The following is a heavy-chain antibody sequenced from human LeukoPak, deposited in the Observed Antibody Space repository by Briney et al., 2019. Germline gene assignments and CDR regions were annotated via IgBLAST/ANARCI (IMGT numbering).Heavy chain of an antibody. CDR1: GGSISSSSYY. D-gene: IGHD3-16*02. Sequence: SETLSLTCTVSGGSISSSSYYWGWIRQSPGKGLEWIGSIYYSGSTYYNPSLKSRVTISVDTSKNQFSLKLSSVTAADTAVYYCARRGYDYVWGSYRFFDYWGQGTLVTVSS. V-gene: IGHV4-39*01. CDR3: ARRGYDYVWGSYRFFDY. CDR2: IYYSGST. J-gene: IGHJ4*02.